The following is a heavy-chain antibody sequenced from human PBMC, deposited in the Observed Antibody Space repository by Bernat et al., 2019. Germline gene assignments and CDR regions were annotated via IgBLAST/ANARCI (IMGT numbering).Heavy chain of an antibody. D-gene: IGHD2-2*01. CDR1: GGSFSGYY. J-gene: IGHJ6*03. CDR3: ARESPYVVVPAASGPNYYYYMDV. V-gene: IGHV4-34*01. Sequence: QVQLQQWGAGLLKPSETLSLTCAVYGGSFSGYYWSWIRQPPGKGLEWIGEINHSGSTNYNPSLKSRVTISVDTSKNQFSLKLSSVTAADTAVYYCARESPYVVVPAASGPNYYYYMDVWGKGTTVTVSS. CDR2: INHSGST.